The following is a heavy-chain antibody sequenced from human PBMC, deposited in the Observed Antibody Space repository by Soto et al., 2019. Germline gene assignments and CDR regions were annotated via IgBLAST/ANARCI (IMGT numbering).Heavy chain of an antibody. D-gene: IGHD3-10*01. CDR3: ARDKDIWLRGAVFDS. J-gene: IGHJ5*01. CDR2: IYYSGST. Sequence: SESLSLTCPVSGASIKNYYWNWIRQSAGNGREWIRYIYYSGSTNYNPCLKSRGTITVETSKTQRSRKLKSVTAADTVVDYCARDKDIWLRGAVFDSWGQGVRVTAS. V-gene: IGHV4-59*01. CDR1: GASIKNYY.